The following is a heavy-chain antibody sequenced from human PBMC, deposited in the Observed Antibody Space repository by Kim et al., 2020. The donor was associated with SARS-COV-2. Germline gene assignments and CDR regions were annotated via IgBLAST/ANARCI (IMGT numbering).Heavy chain of an antibody. CDR1: GGSFSGYY. Sequence: SETLSLTCGVYGGSFSGYYWSWIRQAPGKGLEWIGQINHGGTTNYHASLESRVTILVDTSKNHFSLKLSSVTAADTAVYYCARRPDGFDIWGQGTMVTVSS. CDR3: ARRPDGFDI. CDR2: INHGGTT. V-gene: IGHV4-34*01. D-gene: IGHD6-6*01. J-gene: IGHJ3*02.